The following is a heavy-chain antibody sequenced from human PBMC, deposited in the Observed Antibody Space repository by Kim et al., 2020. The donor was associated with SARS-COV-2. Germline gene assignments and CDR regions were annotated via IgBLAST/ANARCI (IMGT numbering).Heavy chain of an antibody. CDR3: ASGADPYYYASGSYYNVGYFDF. Sequence: SETLSLTCTVSGGSISSGGYYWTWIRQHPGKGLEWIGYIYNTGSTYYNPSLKSRGTISGDTSKNQFSLKLSSVTAADTAMYYCASGADPYYYASGSYYNVGYFDFWGRGTLVTVSS. J-gene: IGHJ4*02. CDR2: IYNTGST. D-gene: IGHD3-10*01. CDR1: GGSISSGGYY. V-gene: IGHV4-31*03.